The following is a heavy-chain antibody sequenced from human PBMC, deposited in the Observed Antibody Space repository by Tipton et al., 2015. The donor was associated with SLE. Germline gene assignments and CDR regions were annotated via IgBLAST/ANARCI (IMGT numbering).Heavy chain of an antibody. CDR1: GFTFSSYV. Sequence: SLRLSCEASGFTFSSYVMHWVRQAPGKGLEWVAVISYDGSNKYYADSVKGRFTISRDNSKNMLYLQMNSLRAEDTAVYYCARVGGGYSYGLLYFYYGMDVWGQGTTVTVSS. CDR3: ARVGGGYSYGLLYFYYGMDV. CDR2: ISYDGSNK. J-gene: IGHJ6*02. V-gene: IGHV3-30-3*01. D-gene: IGHD5-18*01.